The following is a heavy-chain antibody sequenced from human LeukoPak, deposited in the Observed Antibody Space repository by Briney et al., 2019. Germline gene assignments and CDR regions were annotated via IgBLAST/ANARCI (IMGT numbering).Heavy chain of an antibody. V-gene: IGHV4-39*01. CDR2: IYYSGST. J-gene: IGHJ4*02. Sequence: SETQSLTCTVSGGSISSSSYYWGWIRQPPGKGLEWIGSIYYSGSTYYNPSLKSRVTISVDTSKNQFSLKLSSVTAADTAVYYCASQGRYFDYWGQGTLVTVSS. CDR1: GGSISSSSYY. CDR3: ASQGRYFDY.